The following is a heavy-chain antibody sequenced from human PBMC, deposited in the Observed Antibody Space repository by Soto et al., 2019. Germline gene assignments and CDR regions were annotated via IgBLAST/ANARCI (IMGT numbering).Heavy chain of an antibody. CDR2: IFHSGSS. CDR1: NDSIRSDNW. D-gene: IGHD3-10*02. V-gene: IGHV4-4*02. J-gene: IGHJ4*02. Sequence: LSLTCSVSNDSIRSDNWWSWVRQPPGKGLEWIGEIFHSGSSNNNPSLKSRVTLSVDKTKNEFSLKLNSVTAADTAVYYCARRLFVRGTLGYYDYWGQGTLVTVSS. CDR3: ARRLFVRGTLGYYDY.